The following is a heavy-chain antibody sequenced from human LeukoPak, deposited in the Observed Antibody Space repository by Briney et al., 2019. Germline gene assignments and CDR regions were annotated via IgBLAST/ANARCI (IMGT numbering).Heavy chain of an antibody. D-gene: IGHD3-10*01. CDR1: GFTFSNYA. Sequence: GGSLRLSCAASGFTFSNYAMSWVRQAPGKGLEWVSSISSSSSYINYADSVKGRFTISRDNAKNSLYLQMNSLRAEDTAVYYCARGGAMVRGVSPLDFWDQGTLVTVSS. V-gene: IGHV3-21*01. CDR3: ARGGAMVRGVSPLDF. J-gene: IGHJ4*02. CDR2: ISSSSSYI.